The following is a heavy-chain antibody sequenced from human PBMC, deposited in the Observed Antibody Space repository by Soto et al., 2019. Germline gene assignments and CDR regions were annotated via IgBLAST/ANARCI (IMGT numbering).Heavy chain of an antibody. J-gene: IGHJ6*02. CDR2: INHSGST. CDR1: GGSFSGYY. CDR3: ARAFGHYYYYGMDV. V-gene: IGHV4-34*01. Sequence: SETLSLTCAVYGGSFSGYYWSWIRQPPGKGLEWIGEINHSGSTNYNPSLKSRVTISVDTSKNQCSLKLSSVTAADTAVYYCARAFGHYYYYGMDVWGQGTTVTVAS. D-gene: IGHD3-16*01.